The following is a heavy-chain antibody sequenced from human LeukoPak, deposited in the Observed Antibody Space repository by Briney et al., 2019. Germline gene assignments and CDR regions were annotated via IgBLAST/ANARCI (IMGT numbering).Heavy chain of an antibody. CDR3: ARGDYDFWSGYYNGADY. Sequence: SETLSLTCAVYGGSFSGYYWSWLRQPPGKGLEWIGEINHSGSTNYNPSLKSRVTISVDMSKNQFSLKLSSVTAADTAVYYCARGDYDFWSGYYNGADYWGQGTLVTVSS. D-gene: IGHD3-3*01. J-gene: IGHJ4*02. CDR2: INHSGST. V-gene: IGHV4-34*01. CDR1: GGSFSGYY.